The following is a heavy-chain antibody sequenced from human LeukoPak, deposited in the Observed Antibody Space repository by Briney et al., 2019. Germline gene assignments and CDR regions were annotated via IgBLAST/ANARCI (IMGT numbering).Heavy chain of an antibody. CDR2: MNPNSGNT. CDR1: GYTFTSYD. D-gene: IGHD3-3*01. CDR3: AREETYYDFWSGWGFDY. Sequence: ASVEVSCKASGYTFTSYDINWVRQATGQGLEWMGWMNPNSGNTGYAQKFQGRVTMTRNTSISTAYMELSSLRSEDTAVYYCAREETYYDFWSGWGFDYWGQGTLVTVSS. V-gene: IGHV1-8*02. J-gene: IGHJ4*02.